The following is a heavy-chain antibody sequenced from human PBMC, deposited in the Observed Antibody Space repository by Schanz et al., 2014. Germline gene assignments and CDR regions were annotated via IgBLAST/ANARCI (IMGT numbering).Heavy chain of an antibody. Sequence: QVQLQESGPGLVKPSETLSLTCAVYGGSFSGYYWSWIRQPPGKGLEWIGFISYSGSTYYNPSLKSRVTISVDTSKNQFSLNLSSVTAADTAVYYCARDRGHGDLPGDIWGQGTMXTVSS. CDR1: GGSFSGYY. J-gene: IGHJ3*02. V-gene: IGHV4-34*09. CDR3: ARDRGHGDLPGDI. CDR2: ISYSGST. D-gene: IGHD4-17*01.